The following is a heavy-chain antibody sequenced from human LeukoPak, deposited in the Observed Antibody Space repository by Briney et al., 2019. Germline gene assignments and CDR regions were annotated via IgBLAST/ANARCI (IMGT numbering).Heavy chain of an antibody. CDR3: TTNLSAGLG. J-gene: IGHJ4*02. V-gene: IGHV3-15*01. D-gene: IGHD2/OR15-2a*01. CDR2: IKGKTDGGTT. Sequence: GGSLRLSCAASGFTFSNAWMSWVRQAPGKGLEWVGRIKGKTDGGTTDYAAPVKGRFTISRDDSKNTLYLQMNSLKTEDTAVYYCTTNLSAGLGWGQGTLVTVSS. CDR1: GFTFSNAW.